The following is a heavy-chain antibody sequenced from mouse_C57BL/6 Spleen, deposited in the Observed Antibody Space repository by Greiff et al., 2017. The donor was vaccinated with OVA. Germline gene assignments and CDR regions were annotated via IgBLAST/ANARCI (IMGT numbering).Heavy chain of an antibody. V-gene: IGHV1-74*01. CDR3: APTMVNWYFDV. J-gene: IGHJ1*03. Sequence: VQLQQPGAELVKPGASVKVSCKASGYTFPSYWMHWVKQRPGQGLEWIGRIRPSDSDTNYNQKFKGKATLTVDKSSSTAYMQLSSLTSEDSAVYYCAPTMVNWYFDVWGTGTTVTVSS. CDR1: GYTFPSYW. CDR2: IRPSDSDT. D-gene: IGHD2-2*01.